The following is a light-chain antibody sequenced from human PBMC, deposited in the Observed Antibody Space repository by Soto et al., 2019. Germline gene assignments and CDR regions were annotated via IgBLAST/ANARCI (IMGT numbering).Light chain of an antibody. J-gene: IGLJ3*02. Sequence: QSVLTQPPSASGTPGQRVTISCSGSNSNIDSNTVNWYQQLPGTAPKLLISSFNQRPSGVPDRFSGSKSGNTASLTVSGLQADDEAIYYCYSYAGRNVWVFGGGTKLTVL. CDR3: YSYAGRNVWV. CDR1: NSNIDSNT. CDR2: SFN. V-gene: IGLV1-44*01.